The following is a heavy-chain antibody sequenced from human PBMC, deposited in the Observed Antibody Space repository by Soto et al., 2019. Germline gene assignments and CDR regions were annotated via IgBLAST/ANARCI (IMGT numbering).Heavy chain of an antibody. J-gene: IGHJ6*02. D-gene: IGHD3-16*01. V-gene: IGHV1-8*01. CDR1: RYTFISYD. Sequence: QVQLVQSGAEVKKSGASVKVSCKASRYTFISYDINWVRQATGQGLEWMGGMNPNSGNTGYAQKFQGRITMTRNTSTNTAYMELSSLRSEDTAVYYCARGQEVWWNAGPLGLHGLDVWGQGTTVTVSS. CDR3: ARGQEVWWNAGPLGLHGLDV. CDR2: MNPNSGNT.